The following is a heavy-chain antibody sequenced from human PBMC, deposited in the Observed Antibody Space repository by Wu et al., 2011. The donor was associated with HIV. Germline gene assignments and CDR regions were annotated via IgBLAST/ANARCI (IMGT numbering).Heavy chain of an antibody. CDR1: GYIFINYY. V-gene: IGHV1-46*01. Sequence: QVQLVQSGAEVKKPGASVKVSCKASGYIFINYYIHWVRQAPGQGLEWMGIINPTGGSTNHAQKFQGRVTMTRDTSTSTAYMELSSLTYEDTAVYYCARILDQGTLDIWGQGTMVTVSS. D-gene: IGHD3/OR15-3a*01. J-gene: IGHJ3*02. CDR3: ARILDQGTLDI. CDR2: INPTGGST.